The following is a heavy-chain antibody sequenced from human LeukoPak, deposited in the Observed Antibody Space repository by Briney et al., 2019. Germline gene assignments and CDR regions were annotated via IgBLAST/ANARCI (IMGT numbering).Heavy chain of an antibody. V-gene: IGHV3-53*01. CDR2: IYRGGSS. CDR3: ATSSGYDYSGFDY. Sequence: PGGSLRLSCAASGFIVSSNYMSWVRQAPGKGVEWVSVIYRGGSSYYADSVRGRFTISRDNSKNTLYLQMNSLRAEDTAVYYCATSSGYDYSGFDYWGQGTLVTVSS. D-gene: IGHD5-12*01. J-gene: IGHJ4*02. CDR1: GFIVSSNY.